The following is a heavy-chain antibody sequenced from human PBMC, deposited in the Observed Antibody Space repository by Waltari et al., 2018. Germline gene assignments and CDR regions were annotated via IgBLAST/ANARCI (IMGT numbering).Heavy chain of an antibody. Sequence: QVQLVESGGGVVQPGRSLRLSCAASGFTFSSYAMHWVRQAPGKGLEWVAVIAYDGSNKYYAYSVKGRFTISRDNSKNTLYLQMNSLRAEDTAVYYCARMYYYDSSGYLDYWGQGTLVTVSS. V-gene: IGHV3-30-3*01. CDR3: ARMYYYDSSGYLDY. J-gene: IGHJ4*02. CDR2: IAYDGSNK. D-gene: IGHD3-22*01. CDR1: GFTFSSYA.